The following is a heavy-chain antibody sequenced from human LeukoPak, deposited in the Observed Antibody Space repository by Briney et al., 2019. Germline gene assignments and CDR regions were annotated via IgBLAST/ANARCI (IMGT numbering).Heavy chain of an antibody. CDR3: ARNEWADY. V-gene: IGHV3-48*02. Sequence: GGSLRLSCAASGFTFSSYNMNWVRQAPGKGPEWVSYISGSSRTIYYADSVKGRFTISRDNAKNSLYLQMNSLRDEDTAVYYCARNEWADYWGQGTLVPVSS. J-gene: IGHJ4*02. CDR1: GFTFSSYN. CDR2: ISGSSRTI. D-gene: IGHD1-26*01.